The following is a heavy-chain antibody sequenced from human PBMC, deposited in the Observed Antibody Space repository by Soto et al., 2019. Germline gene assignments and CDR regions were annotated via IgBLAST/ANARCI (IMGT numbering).Heavy chain of an antibody. Sequence: QVQLVESGGGVVQSGRSLTLSCAASGFSLRTNGMHWLRRAPGKGLEWVAFIWYDGTKEVYANSVKGRSTISKDNSNNILYLQMSGLRAEDTAVYYCARDVVTAVAGSVNWFDPWGQGTLVTVSS. CDR1: GFSLRTNG. CDR2: IWYDGTKE. V-gene: IGHV3-33*01. J-gene: IGHJ5*02. D-gene: IGHD6-19*01. CDR3: ARDVVTAVAGSVNWFDP.